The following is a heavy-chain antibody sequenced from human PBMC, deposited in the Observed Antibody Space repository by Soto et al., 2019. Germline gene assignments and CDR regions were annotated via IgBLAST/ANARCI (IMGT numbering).Heavy chain of an antibody. CDR1: GFTFSTYS. CDR3: ARVLGGSYYYFDY. V-gene: IGHV3-21*01. Sequence: GGSLRLSCAASGFTFSTYSMNWVRQAPGKGLEWVSSISSSSGDIYYADSVKGRPTISRDNAKNSLYLQMNSLRAEDTAVYYCARVLGGSYYYFDYWGQGTLVTVSS. CDR2: ISSSSGDI. D-gene: IGHD1-26*01. J-gene: IGHJ4*02.